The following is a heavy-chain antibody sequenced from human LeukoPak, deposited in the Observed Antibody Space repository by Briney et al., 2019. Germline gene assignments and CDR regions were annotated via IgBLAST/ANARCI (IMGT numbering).Heavy chain of an antibody. CDR3: ARSTRFDGSGSSYNLYYFDY. CDR1: GFTFSSYS. J-gene: IGHJ4*02. V-gene: IGHV3-48*01. Sequence: GGSLRLSCAASGFTFSSYSMNWVRQAPGKGLEWVSYISSSSSTIYYADSVKGRFTISRDNAKNSLYLQMNSLRAEDTAVYYCARSTRFDGSGSSYNLYYFDYWGQGTLVTVSS. CDR2: ISSSSSTI. D-gene: IGHD3-10*01.